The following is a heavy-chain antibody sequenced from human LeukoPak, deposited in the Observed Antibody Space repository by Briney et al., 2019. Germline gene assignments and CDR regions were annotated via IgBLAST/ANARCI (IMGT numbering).Heavy chain of an antibody. D-gene: IGHD3-9*01. J-gene: IGHJ6*02. CDR1: GFTFDDYA. CDR3: ATSDILTGYYYYYGMDV. V-gene: IGHV3-43*02. Sequence: GGSLRLSCAASGFTFDDYAMHWVRQAPGKGLEWVSLISGDGGSTYYADSVKGRFTISRDNSKNSLYLQMNSLRTEDTALYYCATSDILTGYYYYYGMDVWGQGTTVTVSS. CDR2: ISGDGGST.